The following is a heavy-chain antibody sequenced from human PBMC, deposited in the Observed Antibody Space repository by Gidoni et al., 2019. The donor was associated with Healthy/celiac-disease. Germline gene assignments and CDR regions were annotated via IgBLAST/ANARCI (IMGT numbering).Heavy chain of an antibody. CDR2: IYYSRST. CDR3: ARGYIYVSYYYYYSIDV. Sequence: VQLQESGRGLVEPSETLSPTCTVSGGHISRSYWGWIRQPPGKVLEWIGYIYYSRSTNYTPSLKSGVTISVAPSKNHFSLKLSVWTAADTAVFYCARGYIYVSYYYYYSIDVSGKGTTVTVSS. CDR1: GGHISRSY. V-gene: IGHV4-59*12. D-gene: IGHD5-18*01. J-gene: IGHJ6*03.